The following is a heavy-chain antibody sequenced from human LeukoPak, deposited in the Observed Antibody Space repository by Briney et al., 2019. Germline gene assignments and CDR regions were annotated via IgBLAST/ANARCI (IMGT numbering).Heavy chain of an antibody. D-gene: IGHD6-13*01. CDR2: ISSSSTI. CDR1: GFTFSSYS. CDR3: ARDLSSWYEFDY. V-gene: IGHV3-48*01. J-gene: IGHJ4*02. Sequence: GGSLRLSCAASGFTFSSYSMNWVRQAPGKGLEWVSYISSSSTIYYADSVKGRFTISRDNAKNSLYLQMNSLRAEDTAVYYCARDLSSWYEFDYWGQGTLVTVSS.